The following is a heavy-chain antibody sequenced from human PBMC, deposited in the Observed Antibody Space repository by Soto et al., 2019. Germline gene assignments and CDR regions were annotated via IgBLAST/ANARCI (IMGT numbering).Heavy chain of an antibody. J-gene: IGHJ4*02. V-gene: IGHV4-34*01. Sequence: SETLSLTCAVYGGSFSGYYWSWIRQPPGKGLEWIGEINHSGSTNYNPSHKSRDTISVDTSKNQFSLKLSSVTAADTAVYYCARGEALTEYSSSSNFDYWGQGTLVTVSS. CDR1: GGSFSGYY. CDR3: ARGEALTEYSSSSNFDY. D-gene: IGHD6-6*01. CDR2: INHSGST.